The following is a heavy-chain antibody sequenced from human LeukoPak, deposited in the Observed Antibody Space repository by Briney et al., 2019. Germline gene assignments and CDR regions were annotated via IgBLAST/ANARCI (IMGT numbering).Heavy chain of an antibody. CDR2: ISAYNGNT. J-gene: IGHJ4*02. CDR3: ATSGYDWQWINFDY. Sequence: GASVKVSCKASGYTFTSYGISWVRQAPGQGLEWMGWISAYNGNTNYAQKLQGRVTMTTDTSTSTAYMELRSLRSEDTAVYYCATSGYDWQWINFDYWGQGTLVTVSS. D-gene: IGHD3-3*01. V-gene: IGHV1-18*01. CDR1: GYTFTSYG.